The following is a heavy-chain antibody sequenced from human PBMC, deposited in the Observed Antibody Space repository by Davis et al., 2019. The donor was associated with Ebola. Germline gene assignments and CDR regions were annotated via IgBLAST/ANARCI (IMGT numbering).Heavy chain of an antibody. CDR3: ARHVGPYGYYYGMDV. CDR1: GGSFSGYY. J-gene: IGHJ6*02. CDR2: INHSGST. V-gene: IGHV4-34*01. Sequence: SETLSLTCAVYGGSFSGYYWSWIRQPPGKGLEWIGEINHSGSTYYNPSFKSRVTISVDTSKNQFSLKLSSVTAADTAVYYCARHVGPYGYYYGMDVWGQGTTVTVSS. D-gene: IGHD4-17*01.